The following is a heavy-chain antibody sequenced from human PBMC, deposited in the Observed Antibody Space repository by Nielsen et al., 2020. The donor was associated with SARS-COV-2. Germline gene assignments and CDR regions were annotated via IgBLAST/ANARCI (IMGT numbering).Heavy chain of an antibody. CDR1: GFSFSTYW. D-gene: IGHD5-12*01. J-gene: IGHJ4*02. Sequence: GESLKISCKGSGFSFSTYWIAWVRQMPGKGPEWMGIIYPGDSDSKFSPSFQGQVTISVDNSISTAYLQWNSLKASDTAMYYCARRGYSYSFDYWGQGTLVTVSS. CDR3: ARRGYSYSFDY. CDR2: IYPGDSDS. V-gene: IGHV5-51*01.